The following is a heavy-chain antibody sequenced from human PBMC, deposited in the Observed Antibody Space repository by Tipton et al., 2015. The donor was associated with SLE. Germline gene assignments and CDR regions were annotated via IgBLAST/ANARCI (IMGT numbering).Heavy chain of an antibody. CDR2: IYPGDSDT. Sequence: VQLVQSGAEVKKPGESLKISCKGSGYSFTSYWIGWVRQMPGKGLEWMGIIYPGDSDTRYSPSFQGQVTISADKSISTAYLQWSSLKASDTAMYYCARHGYCSGGNCYPSGYYGMDVWGQGTTVTVSS. V-gene: IGHV5-51*01. J-gene: IGHJ6*02. CDR1: GYSFTSYW. CDR3: ARHGYCSGGNCYPSGYYGMDV. D-gene: IGHD2-15*01.